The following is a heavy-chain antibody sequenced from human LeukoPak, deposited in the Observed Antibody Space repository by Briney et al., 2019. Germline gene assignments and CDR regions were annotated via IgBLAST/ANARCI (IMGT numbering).Heavy chain of an antibody. CDR3: ARDKVLGTANYMDV. CDR1: GYTFTGYY. CDR2: INPNSGGT. V-gene: IGHV1-2*02. J-gene: IGHJ6*03. D-gene: IGHD3-16*01. Sequence: GASVKVSCKASGYTFTGYYMHWVRQAPGQELEWMGWINPNSGGTNYAQKFQGRVTMTRDTSISTAYMELSRLRSDDTAVYYCARDKVLGTANYMDVWGKGTTVTVSS.